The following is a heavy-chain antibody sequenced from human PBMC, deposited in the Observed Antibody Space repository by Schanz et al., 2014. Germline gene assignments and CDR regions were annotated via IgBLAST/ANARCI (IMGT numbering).Heavy chain of an antibody. CDR3: ASGVHVSSLQKGLQF. D-gene: IGHD3-10*01. CDR1: GFTFSSYA. V-gene: IGHV3-48*01. Sequence: VQLLQFGGGVVQPGRSLRLSCAASGFTFSSYAMHWVRQAPGKGVEWLTCIATSSSTRHYADSVKGRVTISRDNAKNSVSLQMRRLRVEDTAVYYCASGVHVSSLQKGLQFWGRGTLVIVSS. J-gene: IGHJ1*01. CDR2: IATSSSTR.